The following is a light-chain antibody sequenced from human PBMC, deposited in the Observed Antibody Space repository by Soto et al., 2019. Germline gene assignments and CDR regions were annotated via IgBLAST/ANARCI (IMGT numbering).Light chain of an antibody. CDR2: WAS. Sequence: DIVMTQSPDSLAVSLGERATINCKSSQSVLYSSNNKNYLAWYQQKPGQPPKLLIYWASTRESGVPDRFSGSGSGTDFTLTISSLQAEDVAVYYCKQYYSTPLTFGPGTRLEIK. J-gene: IGKJ5*01. CDR3: KQYYSTPLT. V-gene: IGKV4-1*01. CDR1: QSVLYSSNNKNY.